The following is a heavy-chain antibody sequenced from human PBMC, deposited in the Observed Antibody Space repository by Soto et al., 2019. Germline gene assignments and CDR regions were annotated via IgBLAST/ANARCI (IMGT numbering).Heavy chain of an antibody. Sequence: GGSLRLSCAASGFSFVSYALSWVRQAPGKGLEWVSTISGSDGKTFYADAVKGRFSISRDTSQNTLYLQMNSLRADDTAIYYCARWSYLDYWGQGTRVTVSS. CDR3: ARWSYLDY. J-gene: IGHJ4*02. CDR2: ISGSDGKT. D-gene: IGHD3-3*01. V-gene: IGHV3-23*01. CDR1: GFSFVSYA.